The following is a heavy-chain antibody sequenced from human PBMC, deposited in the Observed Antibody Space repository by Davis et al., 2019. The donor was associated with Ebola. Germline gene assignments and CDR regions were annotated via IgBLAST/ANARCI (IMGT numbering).Heavy chain of an antibody. V-gene: IGHV3-73*01. Sequence: GGSLRLSCAASGFTFSGSAMHWVRQASGKGLEWVGRIRSKANSYATAYAASVKGRFTISRDDSKNTAYLQMNSLKTEDTAMYYCTSWFRDLDYWGQGTLVTVSS. CDR2: IRSKANSYAT. J-gene: IGHJ4*02. CDR3: TSWFRDLDY. CDR1: GFTFSGSA. D-gene: IGHD3-10*01.